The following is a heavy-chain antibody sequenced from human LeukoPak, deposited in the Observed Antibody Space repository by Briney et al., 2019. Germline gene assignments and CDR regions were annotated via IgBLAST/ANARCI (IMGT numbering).Heavy chain of an antibody. Sequence: PGGSLRLSCAASGFRFSDYYMSWVRQAPGKGLDWLSYISSSGTAMYYADSVKGRFTISRDNAKNSLYLQMNSLSAEDTAVYYCARVSFVADGFTGTLRVLRDYYYMDVWGKGTTVTVSS. CDR3: ARVSFVADGFTGTLRVLRDYYYMDV. D-gene: IGHD1-7*01. CDR2: ISSSGTAM. CDR1: GFRFSDYY. V-gene: IGHV3-11*04. J-gene: IGHJ6*03.